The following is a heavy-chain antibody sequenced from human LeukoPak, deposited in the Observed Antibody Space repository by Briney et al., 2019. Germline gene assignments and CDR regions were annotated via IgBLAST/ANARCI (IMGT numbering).Heavy chain of an antibody. Sequence: SQTLSLTCAISGDSVSSNSAAWSWIRQSPSRGLEWLGRTYYRSKWYNDYAVSVKSRITINPDTSKNQFSLQLNSVTPEDTAVYYCARGSLIAAAGTYWFDPWGQGTLVTVSS. V-gene: IGHV6-1*01. CDR3: ARGSLIAAAGTYWFDP. CDR2: TYYRSKWYN. J-gene: IGHJ5*02. D-gene: IGHD6-13*01. CDR1: GDSVSSNSAA.